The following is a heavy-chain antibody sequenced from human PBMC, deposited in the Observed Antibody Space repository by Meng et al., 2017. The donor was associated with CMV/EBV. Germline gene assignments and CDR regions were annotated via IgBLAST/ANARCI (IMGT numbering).Heavy chain of an antibody. V-gene: IGHV1-2*02. CDR3: AGSAPYCSGGSCFFY. D-gene: IGHD2-15*01. CDR2: INPNSGGT. Sequence: ASVKVSCKASGYTFTGYYMHWVRQAPGQGLEWMGWINPNSGGTNYAQKFQGRVTMTRDTSISTAYMELSRLRSDDTAVYYCAGSAPYCSGGSCFFYWGQGTLVTVSS. J-gene: IGHJ4*02. CDR1: GYTFTGYY.